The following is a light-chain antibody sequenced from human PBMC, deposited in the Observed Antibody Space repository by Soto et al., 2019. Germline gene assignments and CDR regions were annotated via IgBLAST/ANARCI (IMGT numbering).Light chain of an antibody. CDR1: HSVSNY. Sequence: DTDLTQSPAILSLSPGESATLSCRASHSVSNYLLWYQQKPGQAPRLIIYDARNRATGVPARFSGRGSGTDFTLTITSLVPEDFAVYYCQQRTNWPPTFGGGTKVEIK. J-gene: IGKJ4*01. CDR3: QQRTNWPPT. V-gene: IGKV3-11*01. CDR2: DAR.